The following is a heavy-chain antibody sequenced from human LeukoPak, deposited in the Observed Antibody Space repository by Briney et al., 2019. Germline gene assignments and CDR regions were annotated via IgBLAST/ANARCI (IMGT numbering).Heavy chain of an antibody. CDR2: INHSGST. CDR1: GGSFSGYY. Sequence: SETLSLTCAVYGGSFSGYYWSWIRQPPGKGLEWIGEINHSGSTNYNPSLKSRVTISVDTSKNQFSLKLSSVTAADTAVYYCARGSIWKTTVTTGYWGQGTLVTVSS. D-gene: IGHD4-17*01. J-gene: IGHJ4*02. CDR3: ARGSIWKTTVTTGY. V-gene: IGHV4-34*01.